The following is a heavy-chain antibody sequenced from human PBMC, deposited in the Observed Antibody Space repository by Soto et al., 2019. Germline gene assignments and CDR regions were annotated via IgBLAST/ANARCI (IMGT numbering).Heavy chain of an antibody. CDR3: AKSFGPRGVADDCTYFAGNNDY. D-gene: IGHD2-21*01. V-gene: IGHV4-39*01. J-gene: IGHJ4*02. CDR1: GGSMSASSYS. Sequence: PSDTLSLTCTVSGGSMSASSYSWGWVLHIPWKNLEWIGTMFYSGITYYNPFVWSRVTISADTPKNQFALRLNSLTAADTAVYFCAKSFGPRGVADDCTYFAGNNDYGGLGTLVTVS. CDR2: MFYSGIT.